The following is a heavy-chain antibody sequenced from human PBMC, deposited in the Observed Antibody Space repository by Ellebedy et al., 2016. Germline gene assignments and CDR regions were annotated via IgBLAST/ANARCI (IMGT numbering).Heavy chain of an antibody. V-gene: IGHV4-61*02. CDR3: ARDRVAVAAGGYYYYMDV. D-gene: IGHD6-19*01. J-gene: IGHJ6*03. CDR2: IYTSGST. Sequence: SETLSLTXTVSGGSISSGSYYWSWIRQPAGKGLEWIGRIYTSGSTNYNPSLKSRVTMSVDTSKNQFSLKLSSVTAADTAVYYCARDRVAVAAGGYYYYMDVWGKGTTVTVSS. CDR1: GGSISSGSYY.